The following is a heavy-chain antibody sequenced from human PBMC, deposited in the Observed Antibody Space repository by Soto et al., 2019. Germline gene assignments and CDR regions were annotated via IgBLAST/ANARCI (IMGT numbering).Heavy chain of an antibody. J-gene: IGHJ4*02. Sequence: QVQLVQSGAEVKKPGASVKVSCKASGYTFTSYGISWGRQAPGQGLEWMGWISAYNGNTNYAQKLQGRVTMTTDTSTSTAYMELRSLRSDDTAVYYCARDKGGTTVTSSQNNFDYWGQGTLVTVSS. CDR1: GYTFTSYG. CDR2: ISAYNGNT. CDR3: ARDKGGTTVTSSQNNFDY. D-gene: IGHD4-17*01. V-gene: IGHV1-18*01.